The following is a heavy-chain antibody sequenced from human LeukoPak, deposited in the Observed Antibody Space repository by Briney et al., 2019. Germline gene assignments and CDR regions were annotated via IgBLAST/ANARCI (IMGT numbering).Heavy chain of an antibody. CDR2: IYYSGST. J-gene: IGHJ4*02. CDR3: ARARTLEMATPTFDY. D-gene: IGHD5-24*01. CDR1: GGSISSSSYY. Sequence: SETLSLTCTVSGGSISSSSYYWGWIRQPPGKGLEWIGSIYYSGSTYYNPSLKSRVTISVDTSKNQFSLKLSSVTAAGTAVYYCARARTLEMATPTFDYWGQGTLVTVSS. V-gene: IGHV4-39*07.